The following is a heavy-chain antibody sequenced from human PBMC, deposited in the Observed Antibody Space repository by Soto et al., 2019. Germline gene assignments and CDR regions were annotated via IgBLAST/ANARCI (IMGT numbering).Heavy chain of an antibody. CDR2: IIPILGIA. Sequence: QVQLVQSGAEVKKPGSSVKVSCKASGGTFSSYTISWVRQAPGQGLEWMGRIIPILGIANYAQKFQGRVTITPAKSTSTAYMELSSLRSEDTAVYYGARSGGAYSGYDTWGQGTLVTVSS. CDR1: GGTFSSYT. J-gene: IGHJ5*02. D-gene: IGHD5-12*01. CDR3: ARSGGAYSGYDT. V-gene: IGHV1-69*02.